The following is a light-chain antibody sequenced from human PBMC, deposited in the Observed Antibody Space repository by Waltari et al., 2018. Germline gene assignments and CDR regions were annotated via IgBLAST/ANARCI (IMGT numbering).Light chain of an antibody. CDR1: SGPVSSPSS. CDR3: LVYMGSGIWV. CDR2: KTN. Sequence: QTVVTQEPSLSVSPGGTLTLNCVLSSGPVSSPSSVRWYQQRPGQTPRTLVYKTNIRSSGVPDRFSGSSLGNKAALIITGAQADDECDYYCLVYMGSGIWVFGGGTKLTVL. J-gene: IGLJ3*02. V-gene: IGLV8-61*01.